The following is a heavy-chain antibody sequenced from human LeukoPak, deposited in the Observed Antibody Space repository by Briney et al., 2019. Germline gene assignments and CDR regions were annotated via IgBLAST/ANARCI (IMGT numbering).Heavy chain of an antibody. CDR1: GFTFSDYY. CDR3: AQGAYDYDILTGYYWGYYGMDL. J-gene: IGHJ6*02. CDR2: ISSSGSTI. V-gene: IGHV3-11*04. Sequence: GGSLRLSCAASGFTFSDYYMSWIRQAPGKGLEWVSYISSSGSTIYYADSVKGRFTISRDNSKNTLYLQMSSLRAEDTAVYYCAQGAYDYDILTGYYWGYYGMDLRGQGATVTVSS. D-gene: IGHD3-9*01.